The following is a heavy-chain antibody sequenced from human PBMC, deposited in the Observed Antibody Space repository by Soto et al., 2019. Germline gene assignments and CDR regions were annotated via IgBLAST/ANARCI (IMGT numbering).Heavy chain of an antibody. V-gene: IGHV4-38-2*02. CDR2: IYYSGST. Sequence: SETLSLTCAVSGYSISSGYYWGWLRQPPGKGLEWIGYIYYSGSTYYNPSLKSRVTISVDTSKNQFSLKLSSVTAADTAVYYCARERVVPAAYQGFDPWGQGTLVTVSS. CDR3: ARERVVPAAYQGFDP. D-gene: IGHD2-2*01. J-gene: IGHJ5*02. CDR1: GYSISSGYY.